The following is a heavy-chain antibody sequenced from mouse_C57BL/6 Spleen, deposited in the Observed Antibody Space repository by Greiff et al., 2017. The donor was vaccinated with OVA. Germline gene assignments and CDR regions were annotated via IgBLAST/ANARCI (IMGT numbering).Heavy chain of an antibody. CDR2: INPNNGGT. V-gene: IGHV1-26*01. CDR1: GYTFTDYY. CDR3: ARHYDYYFDY. D-gene: IGHD2-4*01. Sequence: VQLQQSGPELVKPGASVKISCKASGYTFTDYYMNWVKQSHGKSLEWIGDINPNNGGTSYNQKFKGKATLTVDKSSSTAYMELRSLTSEDSAVYYCARHYDYYFDYWGQGTTLTVSS. J-gene: IGHJ2*01.